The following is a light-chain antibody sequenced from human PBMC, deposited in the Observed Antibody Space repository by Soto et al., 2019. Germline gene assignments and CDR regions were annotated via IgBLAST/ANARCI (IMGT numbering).Light chain of an antibody. V-gene: IGKV1-5*03. CDR2: KAS. J-gene: IGKJ1*01. Sequence: DIQMTQSPSTLSASVGDRVTITCRASERISGWLAWYQQKPGKAPKLVIFKASTLESGVPSRFSGSGSGTEFTLSISSLQPDDFATYYCQQYNSYPRTFGQGTKVEIK. CDR1: ERISGW. CDR3: QQYNSYPRT.